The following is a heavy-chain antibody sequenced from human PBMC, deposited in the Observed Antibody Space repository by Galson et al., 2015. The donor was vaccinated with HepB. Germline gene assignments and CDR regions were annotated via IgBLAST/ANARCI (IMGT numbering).Heavy chain of an antibody. D-gene: IGHD2-15*01. Sequence: SVKVSCKASGGTFSSYAISWVRQAPGQGLEWMGGIIPIFGTANYAQKFQGRVTITADESTSTAYMELSSLRSEDTAVYYCAADRRGGCSGGSCYYDPWGQGTLVTVSS. J-gene: IGHJ5*02. CDR3: AADRRGGCSGGSCYYDP. CDR2: IIPIFGTA. V-gene: IGHV1-69*13. CDR1: GGTFSSYA.